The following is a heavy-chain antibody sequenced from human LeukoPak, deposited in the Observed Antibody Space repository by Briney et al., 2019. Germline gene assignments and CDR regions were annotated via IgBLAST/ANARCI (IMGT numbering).Heavy chain of an antibody. D-gene: IGHD5-18*01. Sequence: PGGSLRLSCAASGFTFSSYSMNWVRQAPGKGLEWVSSISSGSSYIYYADSVKGRFTISRDNAKNSLYLQMNSLRAEDTAVYYCARWRDTAMGGGAFDIWGQGTMVTVSS. J-gene: IGHJ3*02. CDR3: ARWRDTAMGGGAFDI. CDR1: GFTFSSYS. CDR2: ISSGSSYI. V-gene: IGHV3-21*01.